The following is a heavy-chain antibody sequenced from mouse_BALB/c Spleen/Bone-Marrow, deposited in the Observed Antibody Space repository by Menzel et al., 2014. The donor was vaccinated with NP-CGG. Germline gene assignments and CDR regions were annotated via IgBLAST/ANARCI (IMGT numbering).Heavy chain of an antibody. CDR3: ARPLTGAYFDY. Sequence: EVNVVESGGGLVKPGGSLKLSCAASGFAFSSYDMSWVRQTPEKRLEWVATISSGGSYTYYPDSVKGRFTISRDNARNTLYLQMSSLRSEDTALYYCARPLTGAYFDYWGQGTTLTVSS. J-gene: IGHJ2*01. CDR1: GFAFSSYD. D-gene: IGHD4-1*01. CDR2: ISSGGSYT. V-gene: IGHV5-9*02.